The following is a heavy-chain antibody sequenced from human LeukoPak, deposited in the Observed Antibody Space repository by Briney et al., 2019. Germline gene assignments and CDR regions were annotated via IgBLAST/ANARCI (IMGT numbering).Heavy chain of an antibody. CDR2: IYYSGST. CDR3: ARVRSYYGDYLYYYYGMDV. CDR1: GGSISSSSYY. V-gene: IGHV4-39*07. D-gene: IGHD4-17*01. Sequence: SETLSLTCTVSGGSISSSSYYWGWIRQPPGKGLEWIGSIYYSGSTYYDPSLKSQVTISVDTSKNQFSLKLSSVTAADTAVYYCARVRSYYGDYLYYYYGMDVWGQGTTVTVSS. J-gene: IGHJ6*02.